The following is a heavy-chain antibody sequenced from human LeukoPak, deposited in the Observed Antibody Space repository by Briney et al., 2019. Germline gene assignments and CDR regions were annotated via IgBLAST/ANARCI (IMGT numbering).Heavy chain of an antibody. D-gene: IGHD5-18*01. V-gene: IGHV3-23*01. CDR3: ANIRYNSGLDY. Sequence: GGSLRLSCAASGFTFSNYAMSWVRHAPGKGLEWVSGISGSGASTYYTASVKGRFTISRDNSKNTLYLQMNSLRAEDTAVYYCANIRYNSGLDYWGQGTLVTVSS. J-gene: IGHJ4*02. CDR2: ISGSGAST. CDR1: GFTFSNYA.